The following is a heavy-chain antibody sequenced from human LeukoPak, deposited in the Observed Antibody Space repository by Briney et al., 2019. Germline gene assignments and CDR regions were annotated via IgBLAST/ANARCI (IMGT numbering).Heavy chain of an antibody. D-gene: IGHD4-17*01. Sequence: WASVKVSCKASGYTFTSYGISWVRQAPGQGLEWMGWISAYNGNTNYAQKLQGRVTMTTDTSTSTAYMEPRSLRSDDTAVYYCARQHDYGDRGDAFDIWGQGTMVTVSS. CDR1: GYTFTSYG. J-gene: IGHJ3*02. V-gene: IGHV1-18*01. CDR3: ARQHDYGDRGDAFDI. CDR2: ISAYNGNT.